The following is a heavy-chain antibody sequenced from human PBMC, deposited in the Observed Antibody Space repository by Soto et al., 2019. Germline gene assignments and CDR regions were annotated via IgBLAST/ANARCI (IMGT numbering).Heavy chain of an antibody. CDR1: GYTFTGYY. D-gene: IGHD4-17*01. J-gene: IGHJ4*02. CDR2: INPNSGGT. V-gene: IGHV1-2*02. CDR3: ARDHNGDYLPFDY. Sequence: AASVKVSCKASGYTFTGYYMHWVRQAPGQGLEWMGWINPNSGGTNYAQKFQGRVTMTRDTSISTAYMELSRLRSDDTAVYYCARDHNGDYLPFDYWGQGTLVTVS.